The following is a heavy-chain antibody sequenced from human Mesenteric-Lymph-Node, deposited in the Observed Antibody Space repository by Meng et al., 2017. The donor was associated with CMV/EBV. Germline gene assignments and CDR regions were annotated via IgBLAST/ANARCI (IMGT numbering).Heavy chain of an antibody. CDR3: ARDLYGSGSYSYYYYYGMDV. V-gene: IGHV3-30*04. Sequence: GESLKISCAASGFTFSSYAMHWVRQAPGKGLEWVAVISYDGSNKYYADSVKGRFTISRDNSKNTLYLQMNSLRAEDTAVHYCARDLYGSGSYSYYYYYGMDVWGQGTTVTVSS. CDR1: GFTFSSYA. D-gene: IGHD3-10*01. J-gene: IGHJ6*02. CDR2: ISYDGSNK.